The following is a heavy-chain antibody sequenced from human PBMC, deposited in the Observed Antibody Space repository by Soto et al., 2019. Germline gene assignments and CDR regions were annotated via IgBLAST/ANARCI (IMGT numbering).Heavy chain of an antibody. CDR2: ISSSGSTI. CDR3: ARDSRPYDFWSGYEAGGMDV. CDR1: GFTFSDYY. J-gene: IGHJ6*02. Sequence: PGGSLRLSCAASGFTFSDYYMSWIRQAPGKGLEWVSYISSSGSTIYYADSVKGRFTISTDNAKNSLYLQMNSLRAEDTAVYYCARDSRPYDFWSGYEAGGMDVWGQGTTVTVSS. D-gene: IGHD3-3*01. V-gene: IGHV3-11*01.